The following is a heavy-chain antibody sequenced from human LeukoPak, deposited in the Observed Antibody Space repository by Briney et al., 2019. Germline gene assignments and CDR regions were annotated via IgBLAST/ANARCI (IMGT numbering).Heavy chain of an antibody. D-gene: IGHD3-22*01. CDR2: FDPEDGET. V-gene: IGHV1-24*01. CDR3: ATYWDYDSSGYYSPFDY. CDR1: GYTLTELS. J-gene: IGHJ4*02. Sequence: ASVKVSCKVSGYTLTELSMHWVRQAPGKGLEWMGGFDPEDGETIYAQKFQGRVTMTEDTSTDTAYMELSSLRSEDTAVYYCATYWDYDSSGYYSPFDYWRQGTLVTVSS.